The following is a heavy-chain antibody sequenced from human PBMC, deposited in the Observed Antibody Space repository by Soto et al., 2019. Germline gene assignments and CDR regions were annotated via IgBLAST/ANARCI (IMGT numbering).Heavy chain of an antibody. D-gene: IGHD3-16*01. V-gene: IGHV1-2*02. J-gene: IGHJ4*02. Sequence: QVHLVQSGAEVKKPGASVKVSCKASGYRFTGYYIHWVRQAPGQGFEWMGWINPSTGGTSYAQKFQGRVLVTRDTSISTAYMELTRLTSDDAAVYYCARDLGGLGDPFDNWGQGTRVTVFS. CDR3: ARDLGGLGDPFDN. CDR1: GYRFTGYY. CDR2: INPSTGGT.